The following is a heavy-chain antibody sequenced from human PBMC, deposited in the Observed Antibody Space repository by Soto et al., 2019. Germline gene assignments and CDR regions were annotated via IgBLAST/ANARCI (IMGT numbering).Heavy chain of an antibody. CDR2: INSDGIST. D-gene: IGHD6-13*01. CDR1: GFTFSSYW. CDR3: ARGLHHMKYGYSSS. V-gene: IGHV3-74*01. Sequence: GGSLRLSCAASGFTFSSYWIHWVRQAPWKGLVWVSRINSDGISTSYADSVKGRFTISRDNAKNTLYLQMNSLRAEDTAVYYCARGLHHMKYGYSSSWGQGTLVTVSS. J-gene: IGHJ4*02.